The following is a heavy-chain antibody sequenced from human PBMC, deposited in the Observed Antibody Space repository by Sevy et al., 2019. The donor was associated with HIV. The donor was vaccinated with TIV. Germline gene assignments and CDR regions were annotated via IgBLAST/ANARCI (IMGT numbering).Heavy chain of an antibody. D-gene: IGHD1-1*01. CDR3: ARAREWNDIVFDY. CDR1: GGSISSYY. Sequence: SETLSLTCTVSGGSISSYYWSWIRQPPGKGLEWIGYIYYRGSTNYNPSLKSRVTISVDTSKNQFSLKLSSVTAADTAVYYCARAREWNDIVFDYWGQGTLVTVSS. CDR2: IYYRGST. J-gene: IGHJ4*02. V-gene: IGHV4-59*13.